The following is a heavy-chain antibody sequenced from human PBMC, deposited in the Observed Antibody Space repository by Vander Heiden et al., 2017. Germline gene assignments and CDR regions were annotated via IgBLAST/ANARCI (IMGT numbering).Heavy chain of an antibody. CDR2: IIPIFGTA. CDR3: AREACSGGSCYLGYFQH. J-gene: IGHJ1*01. D-gene: IGHD2-15*01. V-gene: IGHV1-69*01. CDR1: VGASSSSD. Sequence: AQPVEPGAEVDKPGPAVKVTSKASVGASSSSDNNWVQQPPGQGLEWIGGIIPIFGTANYAQKFQGRVTITADESTSTAYMELSSLGSEETAVYYCAREACSGGSCYLGYFQHWGQGTLVTVSS.